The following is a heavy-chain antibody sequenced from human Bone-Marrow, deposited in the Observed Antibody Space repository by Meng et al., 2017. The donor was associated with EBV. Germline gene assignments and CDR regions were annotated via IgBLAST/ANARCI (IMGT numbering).Heavy chain of an antibody. Sequence: QVQLVQSGAEVRKPGASVKVSCVASGYTFTSCYMHWVRQAPGQGRLWMGIINPSGGSTSYAQKFQGRVTMTRDTSTSTVYMELSSLRSEDTAVYYCARLIIVGASSGYFDYWGQGTMVTVSS. CDR2: INPSGGST. J-gene: IGHJ4*02. CDR3: ARLIIVGASSGYFDY. D-gene: IGHD1-26*01. V-gene: IGHV1-46*01. CDR1: GYTFTSCY.